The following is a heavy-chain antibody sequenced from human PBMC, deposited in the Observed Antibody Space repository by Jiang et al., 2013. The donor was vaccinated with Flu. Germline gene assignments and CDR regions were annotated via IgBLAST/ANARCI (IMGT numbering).Heavy chain of an antibody. CDR1: SSYA. CDR3: AREPGIAAAGPFY. Sequence: SSYAISWMRQAPGQGLEWMGRIIPILGIANYAQKFQGRVTITADKSTSTAYMELSSLRSEDTAVYYCAREPGIAAAGPFYWGQGTLVTVSS. CDR2: IIPILGIA. D-gene: IGHD6-13*01. J-gene: IGHJ4*02. V-gene: IGHV1-69*04.